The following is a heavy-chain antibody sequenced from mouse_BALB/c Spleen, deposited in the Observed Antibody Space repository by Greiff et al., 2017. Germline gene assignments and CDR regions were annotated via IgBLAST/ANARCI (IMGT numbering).Heavy chain of an antibody. Sequence: VQLQQSGPDLVKPSQSLSLTCTVTGYSITSGYSWHWIRQFPGNKLEWMGYIHYSGSTNYNPSLKSRISITRDTSNNQFFLQLNSVTTEDTATYYCARSPDGYGEGWYIDVWGAGTTVTVSS. D-gene: IGHD2-2*01. CDR3: ARSPDGYGEGWYIDV. V-gene: IGHV3-1*02. CDR2: IHYSGST. J-gene: IGHJ1*01. CDR1: GYSITSGYS.